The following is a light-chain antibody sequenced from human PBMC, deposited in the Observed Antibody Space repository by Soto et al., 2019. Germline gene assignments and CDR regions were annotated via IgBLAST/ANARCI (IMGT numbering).Light chain of an antibody. Sequence: QSVLPPPPSVSGAPGQRVTISCTGSSSNIGAGYDVHWYQQLPGTAPKLLIYGNSNRPSGVPDRFSGSKSGTSASLAITWLQAEDEADYYCQSYDSSLSVVFGGGTKVTVL. CDR1: SSNIGAGYD. V-gene: IGLV1-40*01. CDR3: QSYDSSLSVV. CDR2: GNS. J-gene: IGLJ2*01.